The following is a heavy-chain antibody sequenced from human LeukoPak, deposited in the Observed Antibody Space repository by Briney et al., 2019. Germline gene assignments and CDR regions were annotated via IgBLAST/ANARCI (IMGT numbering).Heavy chain of an antibody. D-gene: IGHD3-3*01. CDR2: INHSGSA. V-gene: IGHV4-34*01. CDR1: GGSFSGYY. J-gene: IGHJ6*02. CDR3: ARARRITIFGVASGYYGMDV. Sequence: SETLSLTCAVYGGSFSGYYRSWIRQPPGKGLEWIGEINHSGSANYNPSLKSRVTISVDTSKNQFSLKLSSVTAADTAVYYCARARRITIFGVASGYYGMDVWGQGTTVTVSS.